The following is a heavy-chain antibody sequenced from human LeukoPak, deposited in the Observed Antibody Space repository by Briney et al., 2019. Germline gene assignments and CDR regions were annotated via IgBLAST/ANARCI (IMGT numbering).Heavy chain of an antibody. CDR1: GGSFSGYY. V-gene: IGHV4-34*01. J-gene: IGHJ6*03. Sequence: SETLSLTCAVYGGSFSGYYWSWIRQPPGKGLEWIGEINHSGSTNYNPSLKSRVTISVDTSKNQFSLKLSSVTAADTAVYYCARTNGYSSSWYVGYYYYYMDVWGKGTTVTVSS. D-gene: IGHD6-13*01. CDR3: ARTNGYSSSWYVGYYYYYMDV. CDR2: INHSGST.